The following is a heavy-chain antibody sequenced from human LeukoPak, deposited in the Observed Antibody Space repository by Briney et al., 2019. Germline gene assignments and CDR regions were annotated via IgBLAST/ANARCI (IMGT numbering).Heavy chain of an antibody. V-gene: IGHV3-23*01. CDR1: GFSLSSYA. CDR2: ISGSGGST. Sequence: GGSLRLSCAASGFSLSSYAMHWVRQAPGKGLEWVSGISGSGGSTYYADSVKGRFTISRDNSKNTLYLQMNSLRAEDTAVYYCAKDGYCSGGSCLGYFDYWGQGTLVTVSS. J-gene: IGHJ4*02. D-gene: IGHD2-15*01. CDR3: AKDGYCSGGSCLGYFDY.